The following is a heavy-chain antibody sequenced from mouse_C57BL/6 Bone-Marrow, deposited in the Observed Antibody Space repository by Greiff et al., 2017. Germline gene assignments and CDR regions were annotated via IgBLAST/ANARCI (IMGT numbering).Heavy chain of an antibody. V-gene: IGHV5-15*01. CDR2: LSNLAYSI. D-gene: IGHD2-2*01. CDR3: ARRGLHWYFDV. Sequence: EVPLQESGGGLVQPGGSLKLSCAASGFTFSDYGMALVRQAPRKGPEWVAFLSNLAYSIYYADTVTGRFTISRENAKNTLYLEMSSLRSEDTAMYYCARRGLHWYFDVWGTGTTVTVSS. J-gene: IGHJ1*03. CDR1: GFTFSDYG.